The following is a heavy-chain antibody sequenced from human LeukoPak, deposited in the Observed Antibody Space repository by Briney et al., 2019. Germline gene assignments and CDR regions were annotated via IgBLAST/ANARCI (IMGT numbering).Heavy chain of an antibody. CDR1: GFTFSNAW. CDR3: VRDLDWGAFDV. J-gene: IGHJ3*01. Sequence: GGSLRLSCAASGFTFSNAWMSWVRKAPGKGLEWVSGISPSGDITYYADSVMGRFTISRDNRKSTVSLQMNSLRPEDTALYYCVRDLDWGAFDVWGQGTMVTVSS. D-gene: IGHD3/OR15-3a*01. V-gene: IGHV3-23*01. CDR2: ISPSGDIT.